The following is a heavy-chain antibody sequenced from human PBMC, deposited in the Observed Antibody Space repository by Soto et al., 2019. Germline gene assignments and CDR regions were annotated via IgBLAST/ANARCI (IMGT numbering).Heavy chain of an antibody. D-gene: IGHD2-15*01. CDR2: IYYSGST. Sequence: PSETLSLTCTVSGGSVSSGSYYWSWIRQPPGKGLEWIGYIYYSGSTNYNPSLKSRVTISVDTSKNQFSLKLSSVTAADTAVYYCARTPLPTYCSGGSCYSTRSDYWGQGTLVTVSS. CDR3: ARTPLPTYCSGGSCYSTRSDY. V-gene: IGHV4-61*01. J-gene: IGHJ4*02. CDR1: GGSVSSGSYY.